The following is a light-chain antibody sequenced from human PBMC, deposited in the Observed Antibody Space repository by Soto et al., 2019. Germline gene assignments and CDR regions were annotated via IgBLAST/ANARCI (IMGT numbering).Light chain of an antibody. CDR3: QQYTDRPRT. CDR1: QSVDIN. CDR2: DAS. V-gene: IGKV3-15*01. J-gene: IGKJ1*01. Sequence: IVLTQSPATLSLTPGERATLSCRASQSVDINLAWYQQKPGQAPRLLIFDASIRLPTVPARFSGSVSGTEFTLTISGLQSEDFAVYFCQQYTDRPRTFAQRAKVDIK.